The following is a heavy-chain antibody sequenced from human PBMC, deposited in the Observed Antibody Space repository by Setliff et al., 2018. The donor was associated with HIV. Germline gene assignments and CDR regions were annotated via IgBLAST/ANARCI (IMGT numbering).Heavy chain of an antibody. CDR3: ARGWVDYNFWSGYLNYYYYGMDV. CDR2: STPILDTT. J-gene: IGHJ6*02. CDR1: GGTFSSYG. V-gene: IGHV1-69*05. D-gene: IGHD3-3*01. Sequence: SVKVSCKASGGTFSSYGITWVRQAPGQGLEWMGGSTPILDTTNYAQKFQGRVTITTDESANTAYMELSSLRSDDTAVYYCARGWVDYNFWSGYLNYYYYGMDVWGQGTTVTVSS.